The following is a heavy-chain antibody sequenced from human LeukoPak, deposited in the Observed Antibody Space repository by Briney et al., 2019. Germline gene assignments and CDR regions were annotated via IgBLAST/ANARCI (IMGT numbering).Heavy chain of an antibody. CDR3: ARGGYGYAPSDY. Sequence: PSETLSLTCAVYGGSFSGYYWSWIRQPPGKGLEWIGEINHSGSTNYNPSLKSRVTISVDTSKNQFSLKLSSVTAADTAVYYCARGGYGYAPSDYWGQGTLVTVSS. CDR1: GGSFSGYY. D-gene: IGHD5-18*01. J-gene: IGHJ4*02. V-gene: IGHV4-34*01. CDR2: INHSGST.